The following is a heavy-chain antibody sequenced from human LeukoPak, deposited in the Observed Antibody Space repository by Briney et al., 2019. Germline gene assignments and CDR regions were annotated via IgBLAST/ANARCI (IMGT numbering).Heavy chain of an antibody. V-gene: IGHV4-59*11. CDR2: IYNSGST. J-gene: IGHJ6*03. CDR3: ARAPDVEDYYYYMDV. D-gene: IGHD3-10*02. CDR1: DGSIRSHS. Sequence: SETLSLTCTVSDGSIRSHSWSWIRQPPGKGLELIGYIYNSGSTNYNPSLKSRVTILGDTSKNQFSLKLSSVTAADTAVYYCARAPDVEDYYYYMDVWAKGPRSPSP.